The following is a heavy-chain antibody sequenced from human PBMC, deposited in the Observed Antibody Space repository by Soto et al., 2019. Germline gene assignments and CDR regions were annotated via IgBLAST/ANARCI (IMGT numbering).Heavy chain of an antibody. CDR1: GYTFTSYD. Sequence: ASVKVSCKASGYTFTSYDINWVRQATGQGLEWMGWMNPNTGNTDFAQKFQGRVTMTRDTSISTAYMELSRLRSDDTAVYYCARDASGDYLYYYYYYGMDVWGQGTTVTVSS. CDR2: MNPNTGNT. D-gene: IGHD4-17*01. CDR3: ARDASGDYLYYYYYYGMDV. J-gene: IGHJ6*02. V-gene: IGHV1-8*01.